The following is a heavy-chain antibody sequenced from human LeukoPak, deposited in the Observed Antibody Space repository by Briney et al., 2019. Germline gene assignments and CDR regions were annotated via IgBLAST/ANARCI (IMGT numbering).Heavy chain of an antibody. CDR2: INWNGGSK. CDR3: ARDVLRFCSSTSCYASWSY. D-gene: IGHD2-2*01. CDR1: GFTFDDYG. J-gene: IGHJ4*02. Sequence: GGSLRLSCAASGFTFDDYGVSWVRQAPGKGLEWVSGINWNGGSKGYADSVEGRFTISRDNAKNSLYLQMNSLRAEDTALYYCARDVLRFCSSTSCYASWSYWGQGTLVTVSS. V-gene: IGHV3-20*04.